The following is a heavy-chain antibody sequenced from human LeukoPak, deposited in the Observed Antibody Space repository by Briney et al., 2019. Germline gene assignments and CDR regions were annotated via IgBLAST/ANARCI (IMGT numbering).Heavy chain of an antibody. CDR2: ISSRSSYI. CDR3: ASRITMVRGVIKVSYYYYGMDV. Sequence: PGGSLRLSCAASGFTFSSYSMNWVRQAPGKGLEWVSSISSRSSYIYYADSVKGRFTISRDNAKNSLYLQMNSLRAEDTAVYYCASRITMVRGVIKVSYYYYGMDVWGKGTTVTVSS. D-gene: IGHD3-10*01. CDR1: GFTFSSYS. J-gene: IGHJ6*04. V-gene: IGHV3-21*01.